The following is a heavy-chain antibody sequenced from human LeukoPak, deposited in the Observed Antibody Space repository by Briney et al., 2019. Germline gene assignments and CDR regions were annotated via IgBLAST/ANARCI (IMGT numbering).Heavy chain of an antibody. Sequence: SGGSLRLSCVGSGFSFREYYMTWIRQAPGKGPEWVSYVSSSSSYTSYVDSVKGRFTISRDNAKNSMYLQMNSLRAEDTAVYYCATNYYGSATDGGFDIWGQGTMVTVSS. J-gene: IGHJ3*02. D-gene: IGHD3-10*01. CDR2: VSSSSSYT. V-gene: IGHV3-11*03. CDR1: GFSFREYY. CDR3: ATNYYGSATDGGFDI.